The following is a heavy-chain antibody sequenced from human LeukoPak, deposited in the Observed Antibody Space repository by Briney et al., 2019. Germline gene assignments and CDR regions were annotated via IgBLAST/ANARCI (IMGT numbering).Heavy chain of an antibody. J-gene: IGHJ5*02. CDR1: GGSISSYY. V-gene: IGHV4-59*08. CDR3: ARHAFPYSYANWFDP. D-gene: IGHD1-26*01. CDR2: IYDSGRT. Sequence: SETLSLTCTVSGGSISSYYWSWIRQPPGKGPEFIGYIYDSGRTNYNPSLKSRVTISVDTSKNQFSLKLSSVTAADTAVYYCARHAFPYSYANWFDPWGQGTLVTVSS.